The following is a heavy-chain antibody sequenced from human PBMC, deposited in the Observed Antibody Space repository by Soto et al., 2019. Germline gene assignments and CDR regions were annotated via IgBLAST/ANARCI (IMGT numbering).Heavy chain of an antibody. CDR1: GGSISSGGYY. V-gene: IGHV4-31*03. Sequence: SETLSLTCTVSGGSISSGGYYWSWIRQHPGKGLEWIGYIYYSGSTYYNPSLKSRVTISVDTSKNQFSLKLSSVTAADTAVYYCAKTPYYDILTGYYPYGMDVWGQGTTVTVSS. CDR3: AKTPYYDILTGYYPYGMDV. D-gene: IGHD3-9*01. J-gene: IGHJ6*02. CDR2: IYYSGST.